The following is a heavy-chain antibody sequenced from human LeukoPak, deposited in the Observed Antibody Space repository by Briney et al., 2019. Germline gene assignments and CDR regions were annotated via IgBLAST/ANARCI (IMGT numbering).Heavy chain of an antibody. CDR2: SYYSGST. CDR1: GGSISNGGYY. J-gene: IGHJ4*02. D-gene: IGHD3-22*01. V-gene: IGHV4-31*11. CDR3: ASRNYDSSGGGVDY. Sequence: SETLSLTCAVSGGSISNGGYYWSWIRQHPGKGLEWIGYSYYSGSTYYNPSLKSRVTISVDTSKNQFSLKLSSVTAADTAVYYCASRNYDSSGGGVDYWGQGTLVTVSS.